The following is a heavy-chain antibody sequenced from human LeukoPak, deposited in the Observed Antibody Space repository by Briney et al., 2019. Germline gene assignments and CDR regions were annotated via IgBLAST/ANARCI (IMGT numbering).Heavy chain of an antibody. V-gene: IGHV5-51*01. CDR2: IFPGDSDI. CDR1: GYSFTSYW. D-gene: IGHD6-19*01. CDR3: ARPYSSGWYFFDY. Sequence: PGESLKISCKGSGYSFTSYWIGWVRQMPGKGLEWMGIIFPGDSDIRYSPSFQGQVTISAHKSINTAYLQWSSLKASDTAMYYCARPYSSGWYFFDYWGQGTLVTASS. J-gene: IGHJ4*02.